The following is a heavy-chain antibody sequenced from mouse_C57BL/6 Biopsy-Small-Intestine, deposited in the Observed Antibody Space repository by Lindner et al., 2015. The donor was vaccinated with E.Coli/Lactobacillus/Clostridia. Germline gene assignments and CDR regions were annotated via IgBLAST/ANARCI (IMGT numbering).Heavy chain of an antibody. J-gene: IGHJ3*01. Sequence: VQLQESGAELVRPGTSVKVSCKASGYAFTNYLIEWVKQRPGQGLEWIGVINPGSGGTNYNEKFKGKATLTADKSSSTAYMQLSSLTSEDSAVYFCARHEPYYSPFAYWGQGTLVTVSA. CDR3: ARHEPYYSPFAY. CDR2: INPGSGGT. CDR1: GYAFTNYL. V-gene: IGHV1-54*01. D-gene: IGHD2-12*01.